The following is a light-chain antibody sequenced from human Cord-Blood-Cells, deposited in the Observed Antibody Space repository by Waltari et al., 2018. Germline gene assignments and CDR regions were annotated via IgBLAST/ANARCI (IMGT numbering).Light chain of an antibody. V-gene: IGLV2-14*03. CDR2: DVS. CDR1: SRDVGGYNY. CDR3: SSYTSSSTWV. Sequence: QYALTQPASVSGSHVQSITISCTGTSRDVGGYNYVSGYQQHPGKAPTLMIYDVSNRPSGVSNRFSGSKSGNTASLTISGLQAENEADYSCSSYTSSSTWVFGGGTKMTVL. J-gene: IGLJ3*02.